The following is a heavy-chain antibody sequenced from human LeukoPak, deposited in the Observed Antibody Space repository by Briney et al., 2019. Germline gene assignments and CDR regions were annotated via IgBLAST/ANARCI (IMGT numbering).Heavy chain of an antibody. CDR1: GGSISSSSYY. V-gene: IGHV4-39*01. CDR3: ARLITMVRGVILPFDY. D-gene: IGHD3-10*01. CDR2: IYYSGST. J-gene: IGHJ4*02. Sequence: SETLSLTCTVSGGSISSSSYYWGWIRQPPGKGLEWIGSIYYSGSTYYNPSLKSRVTISVDTSKNQFSLKLSSVTAADTAVYYCARLITMVRGVILPFDYWGQGTLVTVSS.